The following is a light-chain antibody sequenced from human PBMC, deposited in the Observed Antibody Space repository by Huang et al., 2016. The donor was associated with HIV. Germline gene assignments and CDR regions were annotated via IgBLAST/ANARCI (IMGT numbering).Light chain of an antibody. CDR3: QQSYSAPAT. Sequence: DIHMTQSPSSLSASVGDRVTITCRAGQSISSHLNWYQQKPGKAPSLLIYDASSLQSEVPSRFSGRGSGTDVTLTISSLQPEDFVTYYCQQSYSAPATFGQGTRLEIK. CDR1: QSISSH. J-gene: IGKJ5*01. V-gene: IGKV1-39*01. CDR2: DAS.